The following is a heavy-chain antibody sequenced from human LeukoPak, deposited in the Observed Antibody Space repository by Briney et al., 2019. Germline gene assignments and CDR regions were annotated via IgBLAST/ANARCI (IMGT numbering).Heavy chain of an antibody. CDR3: SRRGRDSSDYAHGYDY. V-gene: IGHV3-72*01. CDR2: NRNKANNYTP. J-gene: IGHJ4*02. CDR1: GFTFSDHY. D-gene: IGHD3-22*01. Sequence: GGSLRLSCAASGFTFSDHYIDWVRQAPGKGLEWIGRNRNKANNYTPEYAASVKGRFTISRDDSKNSLYLQMNSLKTEDTAVYYCSRRGRDSSDYAHGYDYWGQGTLVTVSS.